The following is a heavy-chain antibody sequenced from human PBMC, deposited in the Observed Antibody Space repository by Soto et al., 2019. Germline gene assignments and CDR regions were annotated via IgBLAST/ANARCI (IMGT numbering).Heavy chain of an antibody. CDR1: GFTFSSYA. D-gene: IGHD2-21*01. CDR3: VRVGIVARPY. J-gene: IGHJ4*02. CDR2: ISSDGATI. Sequence: PGGSLRLSCAASGFTFSSYAMTWVRQAPGQVLEWVSSISSDGATIYYADSVKGRFTISRDNDKNLLYLQMNSLKGEDTATYYCVRVGIVARPYWGQGTPVTVSS. V-gene: IGHV3-48*03.